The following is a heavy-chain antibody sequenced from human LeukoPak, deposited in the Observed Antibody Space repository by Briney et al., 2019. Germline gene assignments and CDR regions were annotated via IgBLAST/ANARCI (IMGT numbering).Heavy chain of an antibody. V-gene: IGHV1-46*01. CDR1: GYTFTSYY. Sequence: ASVKVSCKASGYTFTSYYIHWVRQAPGQGPEWMGIINPSGGRATYAQRFQGRVTMTRDTSTSTVYMELSSLRSDDTAVYYCARAAAIGYSYVLGAFDIWGQGTMVTVSS. CDR2: INPSGGRA. D-gene: IGHD5-18*01. J-gene: IGHJ3*02. CDR3: ARAAAIGYSYVLGAFDI.